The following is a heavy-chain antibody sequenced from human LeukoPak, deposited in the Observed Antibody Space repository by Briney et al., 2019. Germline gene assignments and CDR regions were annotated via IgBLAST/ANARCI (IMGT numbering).Heavy chain of an antibody. V-gene: IGHV3-64*01. CDR2: ISSNGGST. J-gene: IGHJ4*02. CDR1: GFTFSSYA. Sequence: PGGSLRLSCAASGFTFSSYAMHWVRQAPGKGLEYVSAISSNGGSTYYANSVKGRFTISRDNSKNTLYLQMGSLRAEDMAVYYCARGGGRVFDYWGQGTLVTVSS. D-gene: IGHD2-15*01. CDR3: ARGGGRVFDY.